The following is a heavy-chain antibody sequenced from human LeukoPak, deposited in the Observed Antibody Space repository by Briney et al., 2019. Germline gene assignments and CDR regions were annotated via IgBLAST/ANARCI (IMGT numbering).Heavy chain of an antibody. CDR2: IHYDGDNK. Sequence: GGSLRLSCAASGFTFSSYGMHWVRQAPGKGLEWVAFIHYDGDNKYYADSVKGRFTISRDSSKNTLSLQMNSLRPDDTAIYYCAREGRPWGYCGSTTCYPFNWFDPWGQGTLVTVSS. D-gene: IGHD2-2*01. V-gene: IGHV3-30*02. J-gene: IGHJ5*02. CDR1: GFTFSSYG. CDR3: AREGRPWGYCGSTTCYPFNWFDP.